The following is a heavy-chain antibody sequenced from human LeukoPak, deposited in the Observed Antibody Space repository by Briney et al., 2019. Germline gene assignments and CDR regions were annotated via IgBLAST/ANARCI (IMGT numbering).Heavy chain of an antibody. D-gene: IGHD1-1*01. Sequence: SETLSLTCAVSGISISIYYWSWIRQPAGKGLEWIGRIYTSGNTNYKPSLKSRLTISVDKSKNHLSLKLSSLTAADTAFYYCAGGPSGTAFDDWGHGTLVTVSS. CDR3: AGGPSGTAFDD. V-gene: IGHV4-4*07. CDR2: IYTSGNT. J-gene: IGHJ4*01. CDR1: GISISIYY.